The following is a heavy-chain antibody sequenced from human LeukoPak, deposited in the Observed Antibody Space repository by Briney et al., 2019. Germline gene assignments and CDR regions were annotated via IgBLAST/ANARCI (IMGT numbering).Heavy chain of an antibody. J-gene: IGHJ5*02. V-gene: IGHV3-21*01. Sequence: GGSLRPSCAASGFTLSTYSMNWVRQAPGKGLEWVSSISSSSYKYYADSVKGRFTISRDNAKNSLYLQLNSLRAEDTAVYYCAGYNWFDPWGQGTLVTVSS. CDR2: ISSSSYK. CDR1: GFTLSTYS. CDR3: AGYNWFDP. D-gene: IGHD6-13*01.